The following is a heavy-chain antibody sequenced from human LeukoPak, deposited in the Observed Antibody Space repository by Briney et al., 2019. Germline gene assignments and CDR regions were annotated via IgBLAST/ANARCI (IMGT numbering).Heavy chain of an antibody. CDR2: INHSGSA. J-gene: IGHJ4*02. D-gene: IGHD3-22*01. V-gene: IGHV4-34*01. CDR1: GGSFSGYY. Sequence: PSETLSLTCAVSGGSFSGYYWSWIRQPPGKGLEWIGEINHSGSANYNPSLKSRVTISVDMSKNQFSLKLSSVTAADTAVYYCARARGDYYDSSGYYSAFDYWGQGTLVTVSS. CDR3: ARARGDYYDSSGYYSAFDY.